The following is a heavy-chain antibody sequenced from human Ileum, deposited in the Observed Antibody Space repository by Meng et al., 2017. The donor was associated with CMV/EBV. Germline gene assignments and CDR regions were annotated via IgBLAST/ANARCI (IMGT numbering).Heavy chain of an antibody. CDR1: GFSLSTSGEG. CDR3: VHSLLRIPVPGRDFFDY. Sequence: SGPTLVKPTQTLTVTCTFSGFSLSTSGEGVGWIRQPPGKALEWLALIYWNDDKPYSPSLKSRLTITKDTSENQVVLTMTNTDPADTATYFCVHSLLRIPVPGRDFFDYWGQGILVTVSS. D-gene: IGHD6-19*01. J-gene: IGHJ4*02. V-gene: IGHV2-5*01. CDR2: IYWNDDK.